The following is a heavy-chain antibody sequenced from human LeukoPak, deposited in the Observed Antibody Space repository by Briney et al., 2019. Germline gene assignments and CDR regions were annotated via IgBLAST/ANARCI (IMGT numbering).Heavy chain of an antibody. V-gene: IGHV4-59*01. D-gene: IGHD4-17*01. CDR2: IYYSGST. Sequence: SETLSLTCTVSGGPISSYYWSWIRQPPGKGLEWIGYIYYSGSTNYNPSLKSRVTISVDTSKNQFSLKLSSVTAADTAVYYCARSDGDYIQYFDYWGQGTLVTVSS. CDR3: ARSDGDYIQYFDY. J-gene: IGHJ4*02. CDR1: GGPISSYY.